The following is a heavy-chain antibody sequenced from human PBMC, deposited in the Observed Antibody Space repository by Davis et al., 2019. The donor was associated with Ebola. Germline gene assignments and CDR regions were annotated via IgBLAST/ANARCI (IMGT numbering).Heavy chain of an antibody. CDR3: SRLRRAEVENY. CDR1: VITLRSST. V-gene: IGHV3-23*01. CDR2: ISGSCGST. Sequence: GRSLTPSCIDSVITLRSSTTTWDRQAPGQGLAWVPAISGSCGSTYYADSVKGRFTISRDNAKNSLYLQLNSLRAEDTAMYYCSRLRRAEVENYWGQGTLVTVSS. J-gene: IGHJ4*02. D-gene: IGHD1-14*01.